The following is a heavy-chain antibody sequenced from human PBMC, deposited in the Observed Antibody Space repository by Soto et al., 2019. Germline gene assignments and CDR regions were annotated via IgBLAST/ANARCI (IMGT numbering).Heavy chain of an antibody. V-gene: IGHV4-39*01. CDR3: ARLEGLATISYYFDF. CDR1: DDSINSDKYY. Sequence: QLQLQESGPGLVKPSETLSLTCSVSDDSINSDKYYWGWIRQPPGKGLEWIGSIYYRGNAYYNPSRQPRVTISLDKSKSQFSLKLNSVTAADSAVYFCARLEGLATISYYFDFWGREPWSPSPQ. D-gene: IGHD3-9*01. J-gene: IGHJ4*02. CDR2: IYYRGNA.